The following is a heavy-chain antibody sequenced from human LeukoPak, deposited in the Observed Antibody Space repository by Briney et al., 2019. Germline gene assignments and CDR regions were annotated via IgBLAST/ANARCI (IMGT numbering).Heavy chain of an antibody. D-gene: IGHD6-19*01. Sequence: GGSLRLSCAASGFTFSNYGMHWVRQAPGKGLEWVAVIWYDGSNKYYADSVKGRFTISIDNSENTLYLQMNSLRAEDTAVYYCVRVAVPANLNNCSDPGGRGPPFTVSS. V-gene: IGHV3-33*01. CDR3: VRVAVPANLNNCSDP. CDR2: IWYDGSNK. J-gene: IGHJ5*02. CDR1: GFTFSNYG.